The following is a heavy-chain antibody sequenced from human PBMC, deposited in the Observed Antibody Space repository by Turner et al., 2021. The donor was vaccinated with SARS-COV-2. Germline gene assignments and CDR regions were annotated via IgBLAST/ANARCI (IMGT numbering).Heavy chain of an antibody. J-gene: IGHJ4*02. CDR1: GFTFSSYA. V-gene: IGHV3-30-3*01. CDR3: ARDLGDEPDY. D-gene: IGHD2-21*01. Sequence: QVQLVGSGGGVVQPGRSPRLSCAASGFTFSSYAMHWVRQAPGKGLEWVAVISYDGSNKYYADSVKGRFTISRDNSKNTLYLQMNSLRAEDTAVYYCARDLGDEPDYWGQGTLVTVSS. CDR2: ISYDGSNK.